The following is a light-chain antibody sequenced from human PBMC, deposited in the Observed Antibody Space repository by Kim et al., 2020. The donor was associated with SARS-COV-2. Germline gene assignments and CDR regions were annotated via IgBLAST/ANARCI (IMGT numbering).Light chain of an antibody. J-gene: IGKJ4*01. CDR2: GAS. V-gene: IGKV3-20*01. CDR3: QQFGAT. Sequence: PGERATLSCRASQSLDSSDLAWYQQVPGQAPRLLLHGASSRATGIPDRFSGRGAGTDFTLTISRLEPEDFGIYYCQQFGATFGGGTKVDIK. CDR1: QSLDSSD.